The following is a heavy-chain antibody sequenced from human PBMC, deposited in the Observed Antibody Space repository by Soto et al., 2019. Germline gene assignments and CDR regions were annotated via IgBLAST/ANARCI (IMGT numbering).Heavy chain of an antibody. D-gene: IGHD6-6*01. J-gene: IGHJ4*02. Sequence: PSETLSLTCTVSGGSISGTSYFWGWIRQPPGKGLEWIGSTHSTGNPYYNPSLMSRVTISVDTSKNQFSLILSSVTDADTAVYYCAREKEIAARRDLTIDGEFDYWGQGTLVIVSS. V-gene: IGHV4-39*02. CDR2: THSTGNP. CDR1: GGSISGTSYF. CDR3: AREKEIAARRDLTIDGEFDY.